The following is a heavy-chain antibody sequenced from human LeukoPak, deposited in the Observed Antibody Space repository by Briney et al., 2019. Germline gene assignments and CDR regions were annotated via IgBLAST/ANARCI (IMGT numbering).Heavy chain of an antibody. J-gene: IGHJ4*02. V-gene: IGHV1-18*01. CDR1: GYTFTSYG. Sequence: ASVKVSCKASGYTFTSYGISWVRQAPGQGLEWMGWISAYNGNTNYAQKLQGRVTMTTDTSTSTAYMELWSLRSDDTAVYYCARDYSNHEALDYWGQGTLVTVSS. CDR3: ARDYSNHEALDY. CDR2: ISAYNGNT. D-gene: IGHD4-11*01.